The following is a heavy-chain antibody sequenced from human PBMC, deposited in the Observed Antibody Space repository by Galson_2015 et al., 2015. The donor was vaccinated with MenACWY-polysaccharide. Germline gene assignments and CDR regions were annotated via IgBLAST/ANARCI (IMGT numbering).Heavy chain of an antibody. CDR3: ARDARSSQNCVNYYHYYVDV. CDR2: ISDDGTKK. V-gene: IGHV3-30*04. CDR1: GFSFHNYA. D-gene: IGHD6-13*01. J-gene: IGHJ6*03. Sequence: SLRLSCAASGFSFHNYAIHWVRQVPGKGLDWVTLISDDGTKKYYADSVKGRFTISRDNSKRMVYLEMNRLRPEDTAVYSCARDARSSQNCVNYYHYYVDVWGKGTTVAV.